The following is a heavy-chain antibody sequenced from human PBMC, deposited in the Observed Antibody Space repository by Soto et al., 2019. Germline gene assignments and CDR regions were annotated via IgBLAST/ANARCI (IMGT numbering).Heavy chain of an antibody. V-gene: IGHV3-30*18. Sequence: QVQLVESGGGVVQLVRSLRLSCAASGFTFSRYGMHWVRQAPGKGLAWVAVISYDGSKTYYVDSVKGRFTVSRDNSKNTLYLQMSSLRAEDTAVYYCAKDLWSRSGPFDYWGQGTLVTVSS. CDR3: AKDLWSRSGPFDY. CDR1: GFTFSRYG. CDR2: ISYDGSKT. J-gene: IGHJ4*02. D-gene: IGHD6-25*01.